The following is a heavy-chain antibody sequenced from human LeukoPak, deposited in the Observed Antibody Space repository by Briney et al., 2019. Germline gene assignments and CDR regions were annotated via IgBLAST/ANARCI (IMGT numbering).Heavy chain of an antibody. J-gene: IGHJ4*02. CDR2: IYYSGST. Sequence: SETLSLTCTVSGGSISSGGYYWSWIREHPGKGLEWIGYIYYSGSTYYNPSLKSRVTISVDTSKNQFSLKLTSVTAADTAVYYCARVNQEDYYDSSGYYSPLDFWGQGTLVTVSS. CDR3: ARVNQEDYYDSSGYYSPLDF. D-gene: IGHD3-22*01. V-gene: IGHV4-31*03. CDR1: GGSISSGGYY.